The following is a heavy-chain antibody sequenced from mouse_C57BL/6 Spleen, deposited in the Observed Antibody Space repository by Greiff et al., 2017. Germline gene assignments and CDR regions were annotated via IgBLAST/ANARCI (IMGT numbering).Heavy chain of an antibody. D-gene: IGHD2-4*01. J-gene: IGHJ4*01. Sequence: EVKLMESGGGLVQPGGSLSLSCAASGFTFTDYYMSWVRQPPGKALEWLGFIRNKANGYTTEYSASVKGRFTISRDNSQSILYLQMNALRAEDSATYYCARGLRRYYAMDYWGQGTSVTVSS. V-gene: IGHV7-3*01. CDR1: GFTFTDYY. CDR3: ARGLRRYYAMDY. CDR2: IRNKANGYTT.